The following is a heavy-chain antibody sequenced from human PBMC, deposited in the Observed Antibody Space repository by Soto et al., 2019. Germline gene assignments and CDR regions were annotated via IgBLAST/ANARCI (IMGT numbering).Heavy chain of an antibody. CDR1: EFTFYTYW. D-gene: IGHD1-1*01. CDR3: ARGCRWNDVHYGMDV. V-gene: IGHV3-74*01. CDR2: INTDGAAV. Sequence: GGSLRLSCAASEFTFYTYWMHWVRQAPGKGLVWVSRINTDGAAVTYADSVKGRFTISRDNAKNTLYLQMNSLRAEDTGVYYCARGCRWNDVHYGMDVWGQGTTVTVSS. J-gene: IGHJ6*02.